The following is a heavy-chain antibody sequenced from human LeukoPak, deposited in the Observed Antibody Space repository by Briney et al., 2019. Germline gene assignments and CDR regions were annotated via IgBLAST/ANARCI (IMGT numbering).Heavy chain of an antibody. CDR3: ARGGVAVAGTPRRRYYFDY. CDR1: GFTFSSYS. J-gene: IGHJ4*02. V-gene: IGHV3-48*04. D-gene: IGHD6-19*01. Sequence: PLGSLRLSCAASGFTFSSYSMNWVRQPPGKGLEWVSYISSSSSTIYYADSMKGRFTISRDNAKNSLYLQMNSLRAEDTAVYYCARGGVAVAGTPRRRYYFDYWGQGTLVTVSS. CDR2: ISSSSSTI.